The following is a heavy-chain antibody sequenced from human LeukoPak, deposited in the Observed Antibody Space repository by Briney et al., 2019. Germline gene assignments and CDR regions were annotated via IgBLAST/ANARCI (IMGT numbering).Heavy chain of an antibody. CDR1: GFTFSTYG. CDR2: IWSDVNNK. V-gene: IGHV3-33*06. Sequence: GGSLRLSCAATGFTFSTYGMHWVRQAAGKGLEWVAGIWSDVNNKFYADSVKGRFTFSKDNYSNPLSLQMDSLRAEDTDVYYCVKERGPFDAFDIWGQGTMVTVSS. CDR3: VKERGPFDAFDI. J-gene: IGHJ3*02.